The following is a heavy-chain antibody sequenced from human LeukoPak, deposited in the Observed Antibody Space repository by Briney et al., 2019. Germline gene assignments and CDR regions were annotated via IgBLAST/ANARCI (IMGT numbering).Heavy chain of an antibody. D-gene: IGHD3-9*01. Sequence: PGGSLRLFCAASGFTFSSYAMSWVRQAPGKGPEWVSAISGSGGSTYYADSVKGRFTISRDNSKNTLYLQMNSLRAEDTAVYYCAKDRGYDILTGYSHFDYWGQGTLVTVSS. CDR3: AKDRGYDILTGYSHFDY. J-gene: IGHJ4*02. CDR2: ISGSGGST. V-gene: IGHV3-23*01. CDR1: GFTFSSYA.